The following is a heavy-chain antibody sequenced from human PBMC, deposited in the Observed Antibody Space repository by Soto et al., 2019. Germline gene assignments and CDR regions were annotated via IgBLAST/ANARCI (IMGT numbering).Heavy chain of an antibody. J-gene: IGHJ3*02. Sequence: QVQLVQSGAEVKKPGSSVKVSCKASGGTFSSYAISWVRQAPGQGLEWMGGIIPIFGTANYAQKFQGRVTITADDSTSTAYMELSSLRSEDTAVYYCARRDDSSGYYYEGGAFDIWGQGTMVTVSS. CDR1: GGTFSSYA. CDR3: ARRDDSSGYYYEGGAFDI. V-gene: IGHV1-69*01. CDR2: IIPIFGTA. D-gene: IGHD3-22*01.